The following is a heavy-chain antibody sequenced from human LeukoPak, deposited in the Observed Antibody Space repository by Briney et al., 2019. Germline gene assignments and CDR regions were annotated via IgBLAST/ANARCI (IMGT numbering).Heavy chain of an antibody. CDR1: GFTFSSSA. D-gene: IGHD6-19*01. CDR3: AKGPLIAVAGTGPKFDY. J-gene: IGHJ4*02. Sequence: GGSLRLSCAASGFTFSSSAMTWVRQAPGKGLEWVSGISGSGDSTYYADSVKGRFTISRDSSKNTLYLQMNSLRAEDTAVYYCAKGPLIAVAGTGPKFDYWGQGTLVTVSS. V-gene: IGHV3-23*01. CDR2: ISGSGDST.